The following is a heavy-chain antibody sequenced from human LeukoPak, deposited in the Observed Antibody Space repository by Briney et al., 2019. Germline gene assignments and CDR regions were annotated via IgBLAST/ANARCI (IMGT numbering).Heavy chain of an antibody. CDR2: ISWNSGSI. J-gene: IGHJ3*02. CDR3: AKDRGYGYKDAFDI. Sequence: PGRSLRLSCAASGFTFDDYAMHWVRQAPGKGLEWVSGISWNSGSIGYADSVKGRFTISRDNAKNSLYLQMNSLRAEDTALYYCAKDRGYGYKDAFDIWGQGTMVAVSS. D-gene: IGHD5-18*01. V-gene: IGHV3-9*01. CDR1: GFTFDDYA.